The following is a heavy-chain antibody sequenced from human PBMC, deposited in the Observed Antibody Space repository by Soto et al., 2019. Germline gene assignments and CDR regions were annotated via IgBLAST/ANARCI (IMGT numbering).Heavy chain of an antibody. V-gene: IGHV1-3*01. Sequence: QVQLVQSGAEVKKPGASVKVSCKASGYTFTSYAMNWVRQAPGQRLEWMGWINAGNGNTKYSQKFQGRVTITRDTSASTAYMELSSLRSEDTAVYYCATGSSYPWGQGTLVTVSS. J-gene: IGHJ5*02. D-gene: IGHD2-2*01. CDR3: ATGSSYP. CDR2: INAGNGNT. CDR1: GYTFTSYA.